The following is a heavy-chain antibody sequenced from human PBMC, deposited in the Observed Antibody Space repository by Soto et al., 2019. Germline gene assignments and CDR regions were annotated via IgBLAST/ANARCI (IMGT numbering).Heavy chain of an antibody. CDR1: GGSISSGGYY. J-gene: IGHJ5*02. V-gene: IGHV4-31*03. Sequence: QVQLQESGPGLVKPSQTLSLTCTVSGGSISSGGYYWSWIRQHPGKGLEWIGYIYYSGSTYYNPSLKSRVTIAVDTSKNQFSLKLSSVTAADTAVYYCARFDYDQYNWFDPWCQGTLVTVSS. D-gene: IGHD4-17*01. CDR2: IYYSGST. CDR3: ARFDYDQYNWFDP.